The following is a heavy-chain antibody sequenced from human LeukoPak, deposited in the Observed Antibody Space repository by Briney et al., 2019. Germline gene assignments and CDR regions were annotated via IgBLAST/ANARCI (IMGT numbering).Heavy chain of an antibody. CDR1: GGSISSYY. CDR2: IYYSGST. Sequence: TSETLSLTCTVSGGSISSYYWSWIRQPPGKGLEWIGYIYYSGSTNYNPSLKSRVTISVDTSKNQFSLKLSSVTAADTAVYYCAREVGYYYVDYWGQGTLVTVSS. D-gene: IGHD3-22*01. J-gene: IGHJ4*02. V-gene: IGHV4-59*01. CDR3: AREVGYYYVDY.